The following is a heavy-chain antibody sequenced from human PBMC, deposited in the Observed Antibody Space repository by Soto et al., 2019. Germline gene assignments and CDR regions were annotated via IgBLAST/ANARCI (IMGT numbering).Heavy chain of an antibody. CDR3: ARGWELDY. CDR2: ISTYNGNT. J-gene: IGHJ4*02. V-gene: IGHV1-18*01. Sequence: QVQLVQSGAEVKKPGASVKVSCKTFGYTLTNHDISWVRQAPGQGLEWMGWISTYNGNTKYAQKVQDRVTMITDTSTSTLYMELRNLTSDDTAVYYCARGWELDYWGQGTLVAVST. D-gene: IGHD1-26*01. CDR1: GYTLTNHD.